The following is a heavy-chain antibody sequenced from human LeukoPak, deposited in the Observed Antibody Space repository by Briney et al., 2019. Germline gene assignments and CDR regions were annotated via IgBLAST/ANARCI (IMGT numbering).Heavy chain of an antibody. CDR2: ISPSGGST. J-gene: IGHJ5*02. V-gene: IGHV1-46*01. CDR3: ARARQQQLVRWFDP. D-gene: IGHD6-13*01. CDR1: GYTFTSNY. Sequence: ASVKVSCKAFGYTFTSNYMHWVRQAPGQGPEWMGVISPSGGSTTYAQKFQGRVTLTRDMSTSTDYLELSSLRSDDTAVYYCARARQQQLVRWFDPWGQGTLVTVSS.